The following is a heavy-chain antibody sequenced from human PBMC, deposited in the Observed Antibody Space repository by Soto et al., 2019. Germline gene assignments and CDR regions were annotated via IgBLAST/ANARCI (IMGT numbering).Heavy chain of an antibody. D-gene: IGHD3-3*01. CDR3: ARGTTLAIFDYGMDV. Sequence: PGGSLRLSCAASGFTFTSYAMHWVRQAPGKGLEWVAVISNDGSNYYYADSVRGRFTISRDNTKNTLFLQMSSLRGEDSGVYYCARGTTLAIFDYGMDVWGQGTTVTVSS. CDR1: GFTFTSYA. V-gene: IGHV3-30-3*01. CDR2: ISNDGSNY. J-gene: IGHJ6*02.